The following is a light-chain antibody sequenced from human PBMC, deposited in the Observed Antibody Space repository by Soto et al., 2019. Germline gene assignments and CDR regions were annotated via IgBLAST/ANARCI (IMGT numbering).Light chain of an antibody. CDR1: SSDVGGYNY. CDR2: EVS. Sequence: QSVLTQPASVSGSPGQSITISCTGTSSDVGGYNYVPWYQQQSGKAPKLMIHEVSNRPSGVSNRFSGSKSGNTASLTISGLQPEDEADYHSSSSTSSRADVFAIGTKVTV. J-gene: IGLJ1*01. V-gene: IGLV2-14*01. CDR3: SSSTSSRADV.